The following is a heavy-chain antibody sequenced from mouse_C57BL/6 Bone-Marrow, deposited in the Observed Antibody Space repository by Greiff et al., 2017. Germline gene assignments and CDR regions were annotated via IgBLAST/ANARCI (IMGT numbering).Heavy chain of an antibody. Sequence: EAGGGLVQPKGSLKLSCAASGFSFNTYALIWVRLAPGKGLEWVARIRSKSHNYASYYADSVKDRFTLSRDDSESMLYLQMNNLKTGDTAMYYCVVHSLAYWGQGTLVTVSA. CDR3: VVHSLAY. V-gene: IGHV10-1*01. CDR1: GFSFNTYA. J-gene: IGHJ3*01. CDR2: IRSKSHNYAS.